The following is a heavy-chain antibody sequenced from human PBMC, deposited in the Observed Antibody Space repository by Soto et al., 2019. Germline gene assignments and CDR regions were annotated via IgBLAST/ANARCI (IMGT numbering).Heavy chain of an antibody. V-gene: IGHV1-46*03. CDR3: ARGDVAVVVAATPTFFGS. D-gene: IGHD2-15*01. CDR1: GYTFTSYY. J-gene: IGHJ5*01. Sequence: QVQLVQSGAEVKKPGASVKVSCKASGYTFTSYYMHWVRQAPGQGLEWMGIINPSGGSTSYAQKFQGRVTITRDTSTSTVYMELSSLRSEDTAVYYCARGDVAVVVAATPTFFGSWGQGTLVTVSS. CDR2: INPSGGST.